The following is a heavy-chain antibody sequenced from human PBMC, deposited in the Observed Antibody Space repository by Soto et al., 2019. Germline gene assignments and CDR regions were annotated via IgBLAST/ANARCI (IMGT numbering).Heavy chain of an antibody. CDR3: AKDDSSGYIIDY. D-gene: IGHD3-22*01. CDR1: GFTFSSYG. V-gene: IGHV3-30*18. CDR2: ISYDGSNK. J-gene: IGHJ4*02. Sequence: PGGSLRLSCAASGFTFSSYGMHWVRQAPGKGLEWVAVISYDGSNKYYADSVKGRFTISRDNSKNTLYLQMNSLRAEDTAVYYCAKDDSSGYIIDYWGQGTLVTVS.